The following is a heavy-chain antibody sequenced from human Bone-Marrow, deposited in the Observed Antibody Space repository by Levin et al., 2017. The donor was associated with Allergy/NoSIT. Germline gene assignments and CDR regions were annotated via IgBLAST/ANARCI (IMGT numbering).Heavy chain of an antibody. CDR1: GYTFTSHG. CDR3: ARDDSSTWYGGIDS. J-gene: IGHJ4*02. Sequence: EASVKVSCKASGYTFTSHGMHWVRQTPGQRLEWMGWINTGNGNTQYSQKFQGRVTIGRDTFASTAYMELSYLTSEDTAVYYCARDDSSTWYGGIDSWGQGTLVTVSS. V-gene: IGHV1-3*04. CDR2: INTGNGNT. D-gene: IGHD6-13*01.